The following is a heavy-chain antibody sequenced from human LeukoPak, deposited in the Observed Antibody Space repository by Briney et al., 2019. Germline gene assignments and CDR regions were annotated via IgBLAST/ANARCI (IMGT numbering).Heavy chain of an antibody. D-gene: IGHD5-24*01. V-gene: IGHV3-66*01. J-gene: IGHJ4*02. Sequence: GGSLRLSCAASGFAASNNHMTWVRQAPGKGLEWVSVISNSGTTYYAESVKGRVTISRDNSRNTVYLQMNSLRAEDTAVYYCARDLPSMATISDFDYWGQGTLVTVSS. CDR1: GFAASNNH. CDR3: ARDLPSMATISDFDY. CDR2: ISNSGTT.